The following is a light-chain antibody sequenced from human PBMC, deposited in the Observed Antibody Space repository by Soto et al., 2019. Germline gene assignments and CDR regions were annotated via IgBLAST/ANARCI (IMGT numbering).Light chain of an antibody. CDR1: SSNIGAGYD. J-gene: IGLJ3*02. CDR2: GNS. V-gene: IGLV1-40*01. CDR3: QSYDSSLSSSGV. Sequence: QSVLTQPPSVSAAPGQKVTISCSGSSSNIGAGYDVHWYQHLPGTAPKLLIYGNSNRPSGVPDRFSGSKSGTSASLAITGLQAEDEADYYCQSYDSSLSSSGVFGGGTKLTVL.